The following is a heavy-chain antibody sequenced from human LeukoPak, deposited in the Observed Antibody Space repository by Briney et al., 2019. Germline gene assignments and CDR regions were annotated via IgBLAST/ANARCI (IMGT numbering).Heavy chain of an antibody. D-gene: IGHD5-12*01. CDR2: IKQDGSEK. CDR1: GFTFSSYA. V-gene: IGHV3-7*01. J-gene: IGHJ4*02. Sequence: PGGSLRLSCAASGFTFSSYAMSWVRQAPGKGLEWVANIKQDGSEKYYVDSVKGRFTISRDNAKNSLYLQMNSLRAEDTAVYYCASGYEWTSFDYWGQGTLVTVSS. CDR3: ASGYEWTSFDY.